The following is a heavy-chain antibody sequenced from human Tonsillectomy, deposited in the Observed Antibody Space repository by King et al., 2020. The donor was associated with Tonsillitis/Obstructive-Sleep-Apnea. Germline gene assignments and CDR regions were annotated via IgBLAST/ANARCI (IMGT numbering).Heavy chain of an antibody. V-gene: IGHV3-15*04. CDR2: IASKANGGTT. CDR1: GFTFTNAW. J-gene: IGHJ4*02. Sequence: VQLVESGGGLVQPGGSLRLSCAASGFTFTNAWMSWVRQAPGKGLEWVGRIASKANGGTTEHATPVKGRFTISRDDSKNMLYLQMNSLKTDDTAVYYCTTIVAAAGNNWGPGTLVTVSS. CDR3: TTIVAAAGNN. D-gene: IGHD6-13*01.